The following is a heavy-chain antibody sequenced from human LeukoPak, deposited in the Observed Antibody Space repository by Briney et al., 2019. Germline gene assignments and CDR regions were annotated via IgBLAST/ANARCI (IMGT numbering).Heavy chain of an antibody. V-gene: IGHV3-23*01. D-gene: IGHD1-26*01. CDR2: ISGSGGST. CDR1: GFTFSSYA. CDR3: AKNYRPWEPHGYYYYMDV. J-gene: IGHJ6*03. Sequence: GGSLRLSCAASGFTFSSYAMSWARQAPGKGLEWVSAISGSGGSTYYADSVKGRFTISRDNSKNTLYLQMNSLRAEDTAVYYCAKNYRPWEPHGYYYYMDVWGKGTTVTVSS.